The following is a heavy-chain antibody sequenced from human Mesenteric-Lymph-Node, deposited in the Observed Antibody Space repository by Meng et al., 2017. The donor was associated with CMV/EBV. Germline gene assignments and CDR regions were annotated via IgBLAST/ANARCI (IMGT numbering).Heavy chain of an antibody. J-gene: IGHJ4*02. CDR2: MSYSGST. Sequence: QGQLQELGAGLVKPWETLSRTCTVSGGSFSSYPWSWIRPPPGKGLEWVGYMSYSGSTNYNPSLKSRITMSLDTSKNQFSLELSSVTAADTAVYYCGRDNWGSIDYWGQGTLVTVSS. V-gene: IGHV4-59*13. CDR3: GRDNWGSIDY. CDR1: GGSFSSYP. D-gene: IGHD7-27*01.